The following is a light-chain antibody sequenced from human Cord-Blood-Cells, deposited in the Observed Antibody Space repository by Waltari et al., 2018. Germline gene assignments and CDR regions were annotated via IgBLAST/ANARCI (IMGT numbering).Light chain of an antibody. CDR1: QSHLHSNGYNY. V-gene: IGKV2-28*01. CDR2: LGS. J-gene: IGKJ4*01. Sequence: DIVMTQSPLSLPVTHGEPASISCRSSQSHLHSNGYNYLDWYLQKPGQSPQLLIYLGSNRASGVPDRFSGSGSGTDFTLKISRVEAEDVGVYYCMQALQTPLTFGGGTKVEIK. CDR3: MQALQTPLT.